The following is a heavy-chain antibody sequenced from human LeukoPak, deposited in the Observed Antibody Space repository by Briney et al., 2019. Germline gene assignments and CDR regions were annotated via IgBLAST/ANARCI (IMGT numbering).Heavy chain of an antibody. CDR2: IYYSGST. CDR1: GGSISSYY. Sequence: PSETLSLTCTVSGGSISSYYWSWIRQPPGKGLEWIGYIYYSGSTNYNPSLKSRVTISVDTSKNQFSLKLSSVTAAGTAVYYCARERRYYYGSGSMDVWGQGTTVTVSS. V-gene: IGHV4-59*01. J-gene: IGHJ6*02. CDR3: ARERRYYYGSGSMDV. D-gene: IGHD3-10*01.